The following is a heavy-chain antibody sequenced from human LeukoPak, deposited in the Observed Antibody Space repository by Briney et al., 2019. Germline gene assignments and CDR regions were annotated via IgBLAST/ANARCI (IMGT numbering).Heavy chain of an antibody. V-gene: IGHV3-30*04. Sequence: GGSLRLSCAASEFTFSSYAMHWVRQAPDQGLEWVALISYDGTNKYYADSVKGRFTISRDNSKNTLYLQMNSLRGEDTAVYYCARDYALGSYPRIYFEYWGQGTLVTVSS. CDR1: EFTFSSYA. CDR3: ARDYALGSYPRIYFEY. CDR2: ISYDGTNK. D-gene: IGHD3-10*01. J-gene: IGHJ4*02.